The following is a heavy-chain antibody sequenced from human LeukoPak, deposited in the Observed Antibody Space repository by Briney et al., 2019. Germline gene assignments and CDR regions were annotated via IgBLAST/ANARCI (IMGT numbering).Heavy chain of an antibody. D-gene: IGHD2-2*01. CDR1: GYPINSAYY. CDR3: ARQYDSYFYYYLDL. CDR2: LYHPDST. Sequence: SETLSLTCAVSGYPINSAYYWVWVRQPPGKGLEWIGSLYHPDSTYYNPSLESRVTTSVDTSRNQFSLKLSFVTAADTAVYYCARQYDSYFYYYLDLWGTGTTVTVSS. J-gene: IGHJ6*03. V-gene: IGHV4-38-2*01.